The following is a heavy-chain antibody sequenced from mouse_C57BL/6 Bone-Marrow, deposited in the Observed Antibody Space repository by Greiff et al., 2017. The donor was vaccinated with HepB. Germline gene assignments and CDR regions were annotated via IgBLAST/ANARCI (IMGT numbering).Heavy chain of an antibody. V-gene: IGHV1-81*01. J-gene: IGHJ2*01. D-gene: IGHD2-4*01. Sequence: VKLQQSGAELARPGASVKLSCKASGYTFTSYGISWVKQRTGQGLEWIGEIYPRSGNTYYNEKFKGKATLTADKSSSTAYMELRSLTSEDSAVYFCARSGITTGKVYWGQGTTLTVSS. CDR3: ARSGITTGKVY. CDR2: IYPRSGNT. CDR1: GYTFTSYG.